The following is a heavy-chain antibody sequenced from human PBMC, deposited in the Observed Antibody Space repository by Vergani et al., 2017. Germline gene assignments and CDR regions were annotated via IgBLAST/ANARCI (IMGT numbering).Heavy chain of an antibody. CDR1: GFTFSSYS. CDR3: ARDRGGVVVPAAIPMDYGMDV. CDR2: ISISISTI. D-gene: IGHD2-2*02. J-gene: IGHJ6*02. Sequence: EVQLVESGGGLVQPGGSLRLSCAASGFTFSSYSMNWVRQAPGKGLEWVSYISISISTISYADSVKGRFTISRDNAKNSLYLQMNSLRAEDTAVYYCARDRGGVVVPAAIPMDYGMDVWGQGTTVTVSS. V-gene: IGHV3-48*01.